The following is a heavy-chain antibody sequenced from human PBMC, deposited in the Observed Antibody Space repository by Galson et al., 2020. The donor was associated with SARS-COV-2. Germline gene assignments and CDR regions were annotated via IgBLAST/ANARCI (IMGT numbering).Heavy chain of an antibody. CDR3: ARHLVYCSSTSCYEYYLDC. J-gene: IGHJ4*02. D-gene: IGHD2-2*01. V-gene: IGHV4-39*01. CDR2: IYYSGST. CDR1: GGPISSSSYY. Sequence: SETLSLTCTVSGGPISSSSYYWGWIRQPPGKGMERIGSIYYSGSTYYNQSLKSRVTISADTTTNQISLKLSSVTAADTAVYYCARHLVYCSSTSCYEYYLDCVGQGTLVTVSS.